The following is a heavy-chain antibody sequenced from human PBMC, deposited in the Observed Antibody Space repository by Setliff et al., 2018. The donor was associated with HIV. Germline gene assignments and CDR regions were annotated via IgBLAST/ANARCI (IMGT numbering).Heavy chain of an antibody. D-gene: IGHD3-10*01. V-gene: IGHV4-34*01. CDR3: ARMVIQFGDYHFDD. Sequence: SETLSLTCAVYGGSFSGYYWSWIRQPPGKGLEWIGEINHSGSTNYNPSLKSRVTISVDTSKNQFSLEVNSLSSADTAVYYCARMVIQFGDYHFDDWGQGALVTVSS. CDR2: INHSGST. J-gene: IGHJ4*02. CDR1: GGSFSGYY.